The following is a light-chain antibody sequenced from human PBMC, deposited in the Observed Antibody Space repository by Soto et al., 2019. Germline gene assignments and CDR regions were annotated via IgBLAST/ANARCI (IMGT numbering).Light chain of an antibody. CDR1: QTITTY. CDR3: RQTHSTPWT. J-gene: IGKJ1*01. V-gene: IGKV1-39*01. CDR2: GAS. Sequence: DIQMTQSPSSLSASVGDRVTISCRASQTITTYLNWYQQKPGKAPQLLIYGASILQSGVPSRFTGSGSGTDFDLTNSSLQPDVFASYHGRQTHSTPWTFGEGTKVEIK.